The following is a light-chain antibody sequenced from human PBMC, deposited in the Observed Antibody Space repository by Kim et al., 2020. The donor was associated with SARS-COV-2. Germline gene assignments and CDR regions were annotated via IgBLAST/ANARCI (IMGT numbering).Light chain of an antibody. CDR3: QAWDSSTYV. V-gene: IGLV3-1*01. Sequence: VSSGQTASITCSGDKLGDKYACWYQQKPGQSPVLVIYQDSKRPSGIPERFSGSNSGNTATLTISGTQAMDEADYYCQAWDSSTYVFGTGTKVTVL. J-gene: IGLJ1*01. CDR1: KLGDKY. CDR2: QDS.